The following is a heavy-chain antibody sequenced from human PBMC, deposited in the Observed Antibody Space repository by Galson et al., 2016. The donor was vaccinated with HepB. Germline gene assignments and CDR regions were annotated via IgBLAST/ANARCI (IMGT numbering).Heavy chain of an antibody. D-gene: IGHD2/OR15-2a*01. V-gene: IGHV6-1*01. CDR1: GDSVSSNSAA. CDR3: ARVRCSTFRCQNWFDP. J-gene: IGHJ5*02. CDR2: TYYRSKWYN. Sequence: CAISGDSVSSNSAAWTWIRQSPLRGLEWLGRTYYRSKWYNDYAMSVKSRISIHPDTSKNQFSLQLNSVTPEDTAVYCCARVRCSTFRCQNWFDPWGQGTLVTVSS.